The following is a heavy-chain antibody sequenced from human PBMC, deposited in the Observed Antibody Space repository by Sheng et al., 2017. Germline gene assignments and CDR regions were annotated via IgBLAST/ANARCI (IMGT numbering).Heavy chain of an antibody. CDR1: GFTFSSYG. CDR3: AKGGYDYIWGSYRPDAFDI. D-gene: IGHD3-16*02. Sequence: VQLVESGGGLVQPGGTLRLSCAASGFTFSSYGMSWVRQAPGKGLEWVSAISGSGGSTYYADSVKGRFTISRDNSKNTLYLQMNSLRAEDTAVYYCAKGGYDYIWGSYRPDAFDIWGQGTMVTVSS. CDR2: ISGSGGST. J-gene: IGHJ3*02. V-gene: IGHV3-23*04.